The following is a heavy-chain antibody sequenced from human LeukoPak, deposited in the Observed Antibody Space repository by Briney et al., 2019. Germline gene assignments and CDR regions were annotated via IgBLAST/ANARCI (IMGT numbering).Heavy chain of an antibody. J-gene: IGHJ4*02. CDR2: TLYRSKWYN. CDR1: GDSVSSDNAA. CDR3: AREGTMVRGVMNHFDY. Sequence: SQTLSLTCAISGDSVSSDNAAWNWIRQSPSRGLEWLGRTLYRSKWYNDYAVSVKGRITISPDTSKNQFSLQLNSVTPEDTAVYYRAREGTMVRGVMNHFDYWGQGTLVTVSS. V-gene: IGHV6-1*01. D-gene: IGHD3-10*01.